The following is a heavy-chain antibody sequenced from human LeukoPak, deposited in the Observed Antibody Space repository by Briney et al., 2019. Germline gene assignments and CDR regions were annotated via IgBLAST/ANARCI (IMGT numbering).Heavy chain of an antibody. Sequence: PGGSLRLSCAASGFTFSSYAMHWVRQAPGKGLEWVAVISYDGSNKYYADSVKGRFTISRDNSKNTLYLQMNSLRAEDTAVYYCASWDYYDSSGYVWERFDYWGQGTLVTVSS. D-gene: IGHD3-22*01. J-gene: IGHJ4*02. V-gene: IGHV3-30-3*01. CDR1: GFTFSSYA. CDR3: ASWDYYDSSGYVWERFDY. CDR2: ISYDGSNK.